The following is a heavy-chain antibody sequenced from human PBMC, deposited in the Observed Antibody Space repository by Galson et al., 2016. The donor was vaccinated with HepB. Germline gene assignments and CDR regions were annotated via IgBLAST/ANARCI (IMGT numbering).Heavy chain of an antibody. Sequence: ETLSLTCGVSGVSITSDNWWSWVRQPPGKGLEWIGEFYHTGNTIYNPSLKSRVTISIDKSKNQFSLRLTSVTAADTAVYYCARGVIGTLNYYLYGLDVWGQGTTVTVSS. J-gene: IGHJ6*02. V-gene: IGHV4-4*02. CDR3: ARGVIGTLNYYLYGLDV. D-gene: IGHD1-7*01. CDR2: FYHTGNT. CDR1: GVSITSDNW.